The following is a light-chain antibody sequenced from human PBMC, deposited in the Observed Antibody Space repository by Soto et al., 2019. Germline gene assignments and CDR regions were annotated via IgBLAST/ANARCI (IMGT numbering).Light chain of an antibody. V-gene: IGLV2-23*01. Sequence: QSVLTQPASVSGSPGQSITIYCTGVSGDVGNYNLVSWYQQHPAKAPKLIIYEDDKRPSGVSNRFSGSKSGDTASLTISGLQSEDEAAYYCCSYLGSSTVFGGGTQLTVL. CDR1: SGDVGNYNL. CDR2: EDD. J-gene: IGLJ7*01. CDR3: CSYLGSSTV.